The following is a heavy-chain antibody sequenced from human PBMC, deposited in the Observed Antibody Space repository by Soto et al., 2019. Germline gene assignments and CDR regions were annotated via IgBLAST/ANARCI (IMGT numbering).Heavy chain of an antibody. J-gene: IGHJ6*02. CDR1: GFTFSSYA. D-gene: IGHD3-10*01. CDR2: ISGSGGST. Sequence: EVQLLESGGGLVQPGGSLRLSCAASGFTFSSYAMSWVRQAPGKGLEWVSAISGSGGSTYYADSVKGQFTISRDNSKNTLYLQMNSLRAEDTAVYYCAKKLGGYYYYGMDVWGQGTTVTVSS. CDR3: AKKLGGYYYYGMDV. V-gene: IGHV3-23*01.